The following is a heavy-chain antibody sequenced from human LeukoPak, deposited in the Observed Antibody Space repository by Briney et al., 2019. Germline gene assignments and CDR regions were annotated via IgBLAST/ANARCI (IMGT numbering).Heavy chain of an antibody. D-gene: IGHD6-13*01. J-gene: IGHJ4*02. CDR2: INPNPNNGAT. CDR1: GYTFAGYY. V-gene: IGHV1-2*02. Sequence: ASVKVSFKASGYTFAGYYLHWVRQAPGQGLDWMGWINPNPNNGATTYAQKFQGRVTMTRDTSISTAYMELSRLRSDDTAVYYCTSGSSTSYVSPDRSAEYFDYWGQGALVTVSS. CDR3: TSGSSTSYVSPDRSAEYFDY.